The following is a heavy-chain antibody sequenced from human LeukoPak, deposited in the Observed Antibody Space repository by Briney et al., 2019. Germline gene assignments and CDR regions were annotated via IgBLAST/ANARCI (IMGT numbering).Heavy chain of an antibody. J-gene: IGHJ4*02. CDR3: AREIGSYYGFDY. D-gene: IGHD1-26*01. V-gene: IGHV1-46*01. CDR2: INPSGGST. CDR1: GYTFTSYY. Sequence: AASVKVSCKASGYTFTSYYMHWVRQAPGQGLEWMGIINPSGGSTSYAQEFQGRVTMTRDTSTSTVYMELSSLRSEDTAVYYCAREIGSYYGFDYWGQGTLVTVSS.